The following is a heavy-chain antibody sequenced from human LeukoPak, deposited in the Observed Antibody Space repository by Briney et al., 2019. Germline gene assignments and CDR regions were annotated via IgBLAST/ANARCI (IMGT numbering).Heavy chain of an antibody. J-gene: IGHJ4*02. CDR3: ARDISAAAGTFRTY. D-gene: IGHD6-13*01. CDR2: ISSSSSYI. Sequence: GGSLRLSCAASGFTFSSYSMNWVRQAPGKGLEWVSSISSSSSYIYYADSLKGRFTISRDNAKNSLYLQMNSLRAEDTAVYYCARDISAAAGTFRTYWGQGTLVTVSS. V-gene: IGHV3-21*01. CDR1: GFTFSSYS.